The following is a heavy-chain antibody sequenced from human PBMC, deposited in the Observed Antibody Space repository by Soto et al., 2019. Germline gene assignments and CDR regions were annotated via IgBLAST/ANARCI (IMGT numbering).Heavy chain of an antibody. J-gene: IGHJ4*02. V-gene: IGHV3-11*06. CDR1: GFTFSDYY. D-gene: IGHD3-9*01. CDR3: ARDDRDILTGYYNPKFDC. Sequence: RGSLRLSCAASGFTFSDYYMSWIRQAPGKGLEWVSYIGSSSSYTNYADSVKGRFTISRDNAKNSLYLQMNSLRAEDTAVYYCARDDRDILTGYYNPKFDCWGQGTQVTVSS. CDR2: IGSSSSYT.